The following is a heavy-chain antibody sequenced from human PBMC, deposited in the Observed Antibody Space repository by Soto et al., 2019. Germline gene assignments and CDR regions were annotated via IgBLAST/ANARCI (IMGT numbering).Heavy chain of an antibody. J-gene: IGHJ4*02. CDR1: GFTFSSYA. Sequence: QVQLVESGGGVVQPGRSLRLSCAASGFTFSSYAMHWVRQAPGKGLEWVAVISYDGSNKYYADSVKGRFTISRDNSKNTLYLHINTLRAEDTAVYYCARGPYGSGSYYAYWGQGNIVTVSS. D-gene: IGHD3-10*01. V-gene: IGHV3-30-3*01. CDR2: ISYDGSNK. CDR3: ARGPYGSGSYYAY.